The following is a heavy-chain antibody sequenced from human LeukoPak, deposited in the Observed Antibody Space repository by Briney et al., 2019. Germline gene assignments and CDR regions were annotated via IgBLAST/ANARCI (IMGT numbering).Heavy chain of an antibody. CDR2: IHYSGST. Sequence: SETLSLTCTASYGSISSGDYYWSWIRQPPGMGLEWIGYIHYSGSTNYNSSLKSRVTISEDTSKNQVSLKLSSVTAADTAVYYCARQFRRDRVDYWGQGTLVTVSS. D-gene: IGHD5-24*01. CDR1: YGSISSGDYY. CDR3: ARQFRRDRVDY. J-gene: IGHJ4*02. V-gene: IGHV4-30-4*01.